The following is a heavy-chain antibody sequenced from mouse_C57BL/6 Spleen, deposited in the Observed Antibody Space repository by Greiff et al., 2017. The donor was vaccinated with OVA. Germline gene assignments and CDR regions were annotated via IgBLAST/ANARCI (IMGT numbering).Heavy chain of an antibody. CDR1: GFTFTDYY. V-gene: IGHV7-3*01. D-gene: IGHD2-4*01. CDR2: IRNKANGYTT. Sequence: EVKLMESGGGLVQPGGSLSLSCAASGFTFTDYYMSWVRQPPGKALEWLGFIRNKANGYTTEYSASVKGRFTISRDNSQSILYIQMSALRAEDSEAYYCARPVYDYDPWFDYWGQGTLVTVSA. CDR3: ARPVYDYDPWFDY. J-gene: IGHJ3*01.